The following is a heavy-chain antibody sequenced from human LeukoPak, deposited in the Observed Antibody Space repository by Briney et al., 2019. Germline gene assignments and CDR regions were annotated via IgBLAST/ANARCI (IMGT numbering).Heavy chain of an antibody. Sequence: PSETLSLTCAVYGGSFSGYYWSWIRQPPGKGLEWIGEINHSGSTNYNPSPKSRVTISVDTSKNQFSLKLSSVTAADTAVYYCARAPIAALVGFDYWGQGTLVTVSS. CDR1: GGSFSGYY. CDR2: INHSGST. CDR3: ARAPIAALVGFDY. J-gene: IGHJ4*02. D-gene: IGHD6-6*01. V-gene: IGHV4-34*01.